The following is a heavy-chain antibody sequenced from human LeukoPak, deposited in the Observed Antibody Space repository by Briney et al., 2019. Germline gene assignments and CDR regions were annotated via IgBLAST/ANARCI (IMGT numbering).Heavy chain of an antibody. J-gene: IGHJ4*02. CDR2: THYRGDI. CDR3: GRNLGSGSDH. Sequence: SETLSLTCGVSGASVSSDCWNWIRQSPGRGLEWIGYTHYRGDINYNPSLKSRLAMSVDASSNQVSLKLSSVTAADAAVYYCGRNLGSGSDHWGQGTLVTVSS. D-gene: IGHD3-10*01. CDR1: GASVSSDC. V-gene: IGHV4-59*02.